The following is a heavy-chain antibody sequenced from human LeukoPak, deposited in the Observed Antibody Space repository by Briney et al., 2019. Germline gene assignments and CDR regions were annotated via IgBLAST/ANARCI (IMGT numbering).Heavy chain of an antibody. Sequence: GGSLRLSCAASGFTFSSYAMSWVRQAPGKGLGWVSAISGSGGSTYYADSVKGRFTISRDNSKNTLYLQMNSLRAEDTAVYYCAKLIDYYDSSGYSYYYGMDVWGQGTTVTVSS. J-gene: IGHJ6*02. CDR1: GFTFSSYA. CDR2: ISGSGGST. CDR3: AKLIDYYDSSGYSYYYGMDV. V-gene: IGHV3-23*01. D-gene: IGHD3-22*01.